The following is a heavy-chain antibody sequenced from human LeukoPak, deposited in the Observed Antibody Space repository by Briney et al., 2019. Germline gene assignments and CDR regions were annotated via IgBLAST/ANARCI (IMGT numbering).Heavy chain of an antibody. CDR3: ARDLWYYDSSGYYYYYYGMDV. CDR1: GLTFSSHW. D-gene: IGHD3-22*01. J-gene: IGHJ6*02. CDR2: ITNDGSST. V-gene: IGHV3-74*01. Sequence: PGRSLRLSCAASGLTFSSHWMHWVRQAPGKGLVWVSRITNDGSSTTYADSVKGRFTISRDNSKNTLYLQMNSLRAEDTAVYYCARDLWYYDSSGYYYYYYGMDVWGQGTTVTVSS.